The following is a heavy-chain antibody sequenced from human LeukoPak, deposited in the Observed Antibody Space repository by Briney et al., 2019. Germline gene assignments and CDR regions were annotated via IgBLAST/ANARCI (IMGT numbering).Heavy chain of an antibody. CDR3: ARSGREMATLGIEY. CDR1: GYTFTGYY. Sequence: ASVKVSCKASGYTFTGYYMHWVRQAPGRRLEWMGWINPNSGGPNYAQKFQGRVTMTRDTSISTAYMELSRLRSDDTAVYYCARSGREMATLGIEYWGQRTLITVSS. D-gene: IGHD5-24*01. V-gene: IGHV1-2*02. J-gene: IGHJ4*02. CDR2: INPNSGGP.